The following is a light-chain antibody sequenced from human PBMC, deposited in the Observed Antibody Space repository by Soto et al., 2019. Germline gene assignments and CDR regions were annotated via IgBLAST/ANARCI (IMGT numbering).Light chain of an antibody. Sequence: SYELTQPPSVSVAPGQTARITCGGNKIGSKSVHWYQQRPGQAPVLVVYDESDRPSGIPERFSGSNSGNTATLTISRVEPGDEAEYYCQVWDSSSDHLNVFGTGTKLTVL. CDR3: QVWDSSSDHLNV. J-gene: IGLJ1*01. CDR1: KIGSKS. CDR2: DES. V-gene: IGLV3-21*02.